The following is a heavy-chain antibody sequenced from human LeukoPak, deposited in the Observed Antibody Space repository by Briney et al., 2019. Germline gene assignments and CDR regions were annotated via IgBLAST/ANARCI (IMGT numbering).Heavy chain of an antibody. Sequence: SGGSLRLSCAASEFTFSSYWMSWVRQAPGKGLEWVANIKQDGSEKYYVDSVKGRFTISRDNAKNSLYLQMNSQRAEDTAVYYCARVGIGHAFDIWGQGTMVTVSS. V-gene: IGHV3-7*01. CDR2: IKQDGSEK. CDR3: ARVGIGHAFDI. D-gene: IGHD1-14*01. J-gene: IGHJ3*02. CDR1: EFTFSSYW.